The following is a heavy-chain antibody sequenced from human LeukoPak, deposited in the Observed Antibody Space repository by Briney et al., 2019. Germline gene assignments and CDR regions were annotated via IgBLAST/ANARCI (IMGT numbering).Heavy chain of an antibody. CDR1: GGSISSYY. D-gene: IGHD5-24*01. J-gene: IGHJ4*02. CDR2: IYTSGST. CDR3: ARSVEMATID. Sequence: SETLSLTCTVSGGSISSYYWSWIRQPPGKGLEWIGYIYTSGSTNYNPSLKSRVTISVDTSKNQFSLKLSSLPAADTAVYYCARSVEMATIDRGQGTLVTVSS. V-gene: IGHV4-4*09.